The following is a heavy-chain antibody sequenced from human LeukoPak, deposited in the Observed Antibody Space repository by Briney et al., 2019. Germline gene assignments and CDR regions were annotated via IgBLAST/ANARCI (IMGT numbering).Heavy chain of an antibody. V-gene: IGHV1-46*01. J-gene: IGHJ3*02. CDR3: ARARKTYSSGWHDHAFDI. Sequence: ASVKVSCKASGYTFTSYYMHWVRQAPGQGLEWMGIINPSGGSTSYAQKFQGRVTMTRETSTSTVYMELSSLRSEDTAVYYCARARKTYSSGWHDHAFDIWGQGTMVTVSS. CDR1: GYTFTSYY. D-gene: IGHD6-19*01. CDR2: INPSGGST.